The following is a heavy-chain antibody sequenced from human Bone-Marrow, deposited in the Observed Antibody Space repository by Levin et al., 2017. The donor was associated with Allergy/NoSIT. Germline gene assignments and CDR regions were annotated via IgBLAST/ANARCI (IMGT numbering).Heavy chain of an antibody. CDR1: GFTFSSYG. J-gene: IGHJ4*02. D-gene: IGHD6-13*01. V-gene: IGHV3-48*01. CDR2: IGGDNYTK. Sequence: TGGSLRLSCDASGFTFSSYGIIWVRQAPGKGLEWVSYIGGDNYTKYYADSVKGRFTIARDNVQKSLYLQMNSLRGEDTDVYYCAREGSWSSTWLGNYYFDYWGQGTLVTVSS. CDR3: AREGSWSSTWLGNYYFDY.